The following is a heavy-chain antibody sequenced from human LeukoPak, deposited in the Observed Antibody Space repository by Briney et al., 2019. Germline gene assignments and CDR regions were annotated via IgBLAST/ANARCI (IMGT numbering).Heavy chain of an antibody. J-gene: IGHJ4*02. D-gene: IGHD4-17*01. V-gene: IGHV3-30*18. CDR2: ISYDGSNK. CDR1: GFTFSSYG. Sequence: GRSLRLSCAASGFTFSSYGMHWVRQAPGKGLEWVAVISYDGSNKYYADSVKGRFTVSRDNSKNTLYLQMNSLRAEDTAVYYCAKESGAGYFDYWGQGTLVTVSS. CDR3: AKESGAGYFDY.